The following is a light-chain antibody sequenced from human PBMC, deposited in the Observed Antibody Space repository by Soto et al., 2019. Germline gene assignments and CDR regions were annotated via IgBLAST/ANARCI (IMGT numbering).Light chain of an antibody. CDR1: SSNIGAGYD. V-gene: IGLV1-40*01. CDR2: HNT. Sequence: QSVLTQSPSVSGAPGQRVTISCTGSSSNIGAGYDVYWYQQLPGTAPKVLIHHNTNRPSGVPDRFSGSKSGTSASLAITGLQAEDEAHYYCQSYDSTLGSVIFGGGTKLTVL. CDR3: QSYDSTLGSVI. J-gene: IGLJ2*01.